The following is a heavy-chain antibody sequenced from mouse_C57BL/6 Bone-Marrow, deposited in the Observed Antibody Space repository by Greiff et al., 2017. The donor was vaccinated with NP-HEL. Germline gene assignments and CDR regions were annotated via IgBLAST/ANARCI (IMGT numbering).Heavy chain of an antibody. D-gene: IGHD2-2*01. CDR3: ARHERLRGYFDV. V-gene: IGHV5-12*01. CDR1: GFTFSDYY. CDR2: ISNGGGST. Sequence: EVKLVESGGGLVQPGGSLKLSCAASGFTFSDYYMYWVRQTPEKRLEWVAYISNGGGSTYYPDTVKGRFTISRDNAKNTLYLQMSRLKSEDTAMYYCARHERLRGYFDVWGTGTTVTVSS. J-gene: IGHJ1*03.